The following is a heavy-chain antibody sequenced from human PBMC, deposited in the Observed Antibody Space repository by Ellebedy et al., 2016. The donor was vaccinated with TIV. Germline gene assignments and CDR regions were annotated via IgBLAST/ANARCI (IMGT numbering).Heavy chain of an antibody. CDR3: AREVEYYDISV. Sequence: SVKVSXXASGGTFSSYAISWVRQAPGQGLEWMGGIIPFFGTANYAQKFQGRVTMTRDTSTSTVYMELSSLRSEDTAVYYCAREVEYYDISVWGQGTTVTVSS. D-gene: IGHD3-9*01. CDR1: GGTFSSYA. J-gene: IGHJ6*02. CDR2: IIPFFGTA. V-gene: IGHV1-69*05.